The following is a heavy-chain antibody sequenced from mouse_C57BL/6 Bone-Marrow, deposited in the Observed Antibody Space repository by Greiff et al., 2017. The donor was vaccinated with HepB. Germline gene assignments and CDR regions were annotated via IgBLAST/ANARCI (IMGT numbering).Heavy chain of an antibody. Sequence: EVMLVESGGGLVKPGGSLKLSCAASGFTFSSYAMSWVRQTPEKRLEWVATISDGGSYTYYPDNVKGRFTISRDNAKNNLYLQMSHLKSEDTAMYYCTSAPYYYGSSPYWYFDVWGTGTTVTVSS. CDR1: GFTFSSYA. J-gene: IGHJ1*03. CDR3: TSAPYYYGSSPYWYFDV. D-gene: IGHD1-1*01. CDR2: ISDGGSYT. V-gene: IGHV5-4*03.